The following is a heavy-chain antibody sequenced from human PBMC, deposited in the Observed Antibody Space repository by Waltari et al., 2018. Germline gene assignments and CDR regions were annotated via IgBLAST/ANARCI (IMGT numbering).Heavy chain of an antibody. Sequence: QVQLVQSGAEVTKPGSSVKVSCKASGGTFSSYAISWVRQAPGQGLEWMGGIIPILGIATYAQKFQGRVTITADESTSTAYMGLSSVGSEETAVYYCARARYYDFWSGHYNYMDVWGKGTTVTVSS. J-gene: IGHJ6*03. CDR1: GGTFSSYA. D-gene: IGHD3-3*01. V-gene: IGHV1-69*04. CDR2: IIPILGIA. CDR3: ARARYYDFWSGHYNYMDV.